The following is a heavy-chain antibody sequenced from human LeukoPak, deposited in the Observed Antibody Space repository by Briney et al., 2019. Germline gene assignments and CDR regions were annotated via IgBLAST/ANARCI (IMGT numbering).Heavy chain of an antibody. V-gene: IGHV1-69*13. CDR3: ARGPETASYYDTSGCPYYFDF. CDR1: GGTFSTYA. D-gene: IGHD3-22*01. CDR2: IIPIFGIP. J-gene: IGHJ4*02. Sequence: SVKVSCKASGGTFSTYAISWVRRAPGQGLEWMGGIIPIFGIPNYAQRFQGRVTITADESTSTAYMALSSLRSVDTALYFCARGPETASYYDTSGCPYYFDFWGQGTLVTVSS.